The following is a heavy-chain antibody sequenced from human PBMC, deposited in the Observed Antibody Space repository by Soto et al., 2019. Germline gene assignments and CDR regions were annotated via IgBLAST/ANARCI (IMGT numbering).Heavy chain of an antibody. J-gene: IGHJ4*02. CDR3: ARDLRRKFNIFGVVITLDY. D-gene: IGHD3-3*02. CDR1: GYGYTGDG. V-gene: IGHV1-18*01. Sequence: GASVKGYWKGAGYGYTGDGGGWVSQANDKGLEWMGWISAYNGNTNYAQKLQGRVTMTTDTSTSTAYMELRSLRSDDTAVYYCARDLRRKFNIFGVVITLDYWGQGTLVTVSS. CDR2: ISAYNGNT.